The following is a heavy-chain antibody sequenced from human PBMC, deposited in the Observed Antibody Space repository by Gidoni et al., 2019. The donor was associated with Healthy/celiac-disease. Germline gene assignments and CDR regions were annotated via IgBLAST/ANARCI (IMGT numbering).Heavy chain of an antibody. CDR3: ARPESGLWLNPTHAFDI. V-gene: IGHV1-69*06. CDR1: GGTFSSDA. CDR2: ILPIFGTA. J-gene: IGHJ3*02. D-gene: IGHD3-10*01. Sequence: QVQLVQSGAEVKKPGSSVKVSCKASGGTFSSDAISWVRQAPGQGLEWMGGILPIFGTANYAQKFQGRVTITADKSTSTAYMELSSLRSEDTAVYYCARPESGLWLNPTHAFDIWGQGTMVTVSS.